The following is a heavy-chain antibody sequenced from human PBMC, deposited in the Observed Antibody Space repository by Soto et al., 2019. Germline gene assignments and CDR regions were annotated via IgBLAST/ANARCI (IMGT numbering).Heavy chain of an antibody. V-gene: IGHV3-74*01. CDR3: ARALYSSRWDDYFDN. CDR1: GFTFSSYW. Sequence: GGSLRLSCAASGFTFSSYWMHWVRQAPGKGLVWVSRINSDESSTSYADSVKGRFTISRDNAKNTLYLQMNSLRAEDTAVYYCARALYSSRWDDYFDNWGQGTPVTVSS. D-gene: IGHD6-13*01. CDR2: INSDESST. J-gene: IGHJ4*02.